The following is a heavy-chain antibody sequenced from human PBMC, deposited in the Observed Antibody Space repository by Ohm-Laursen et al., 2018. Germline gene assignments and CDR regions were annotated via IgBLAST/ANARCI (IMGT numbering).Heavy chain of an antibody. CDR2: ISPNSGAT. CDR3: ARPLGQGGDY. Sequence: ESSVKVSCKPSGYTFTGYYMHWVRQAPGQGLEWMGWISPNSGATYYTQKFLGRVTMTRDTSINTAYMELTSLTSDDTAIYYCARPLGQGGDYWGQGTMVTVSS. CDR1: GYTFTGYY. J-gene: IGHJ4*02. D-gene: IGHD7-27*01. V-gene: IGHV1-2*02.